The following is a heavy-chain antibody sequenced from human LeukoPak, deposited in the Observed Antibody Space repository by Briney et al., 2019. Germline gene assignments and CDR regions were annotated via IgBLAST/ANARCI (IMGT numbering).Heavy chain of an antibody. V-gene: IGHV4-31*03. Sequence: PSETLSLTCTVSGGSISSGGYFWSWIRQHPGKGLEWIGYIYYSGSTYYNPSLKSRVTISVDTSKNQFSLKLSSVTAADTAVYYCTRDVTRSSGYPDNWGQGTLVTVSS. CDR1: GGSISSGGYF. CDR3: TRDVTRSSGYPDN. CDR2: IYYSGST. J-gene: IGHJ4*02. D-gene: IGHD3-22*01.